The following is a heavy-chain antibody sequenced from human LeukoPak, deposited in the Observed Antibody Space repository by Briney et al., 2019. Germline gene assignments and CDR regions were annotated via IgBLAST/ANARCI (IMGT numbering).Heavy chain of an antibody. CDR1: GGSISSYY. Sequence: SETLSLTCTVSGGSISSYYWNWIRQPPGKGLQWIGYISYSGSTNYNPSLKSRVTILVDTSKNQFSLKLTSVTAADTAVYYCARDSSGSGSYFNWFDPWGQGTLVTVSS. D-gene: IGHD3-10*01. CDR2: ISYSGST. CDR3: ARDSSGSGSYFNWFDP. V-gene: IGHV4-59*01. J-gene: IGHJ5*02.